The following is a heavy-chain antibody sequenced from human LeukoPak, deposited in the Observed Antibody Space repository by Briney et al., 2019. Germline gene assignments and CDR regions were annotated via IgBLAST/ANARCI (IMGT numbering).Heavy chain of an antibody. CDR2: IYHSGST. CDR1: GYSISSGYY. V-gene: IGHV4-38-2*02. J-gene: IGHJ4*02. D-gene: IGHD1-26*01. Sequence: SETLSLTCTVSGYSISSGYYWGWIRQPPGKGLEWIGSIYHSGSTYHNPSLKSRVTISVDTSKNQFSLKLSSVTAADTAVYYCARGVSGSYYPPYFDYWGQGTLVTVSS. CDR3: ARGVSGSYYPPYFDY.